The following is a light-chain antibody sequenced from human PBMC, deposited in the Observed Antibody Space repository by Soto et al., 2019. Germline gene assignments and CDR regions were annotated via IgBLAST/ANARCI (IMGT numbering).Light chain of an antibody. Sequence: EIVLTQSPATLSSFPGERATLSCRASQSVYNNYIAWYQHSPGQAPRVLIYGASTRATGTPDRFSGSGSGTDFTLTITRLEPEDSALYYCQQYGSSVTFGGGTKVDIK. J-gene: IGKJ4*01. CDR2: GAS. CDR1: QSVYNNY. V-gene: IGKV3-20*01. CDR3: QQYGSSVT.